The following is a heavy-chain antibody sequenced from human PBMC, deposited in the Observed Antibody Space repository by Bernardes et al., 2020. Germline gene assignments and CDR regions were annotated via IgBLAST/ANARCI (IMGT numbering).Heavy chain of an antibody. Sequence: GESLKISCKGSGYNFPNYWIGWVRRMPGKGLEWMGIIYPGDSTTRYSPSFEGQVTMSADKSISTAYLRWNSLKASDTAIYYCARLMMTTAQLNWFDPWGQGTPLTVSS. V-gene: IGHV5-51*01. CDR3: ARLMMTTAQLNWFDP. J-gene: IGHJ5*02. CDR2: IYPGDSTT. CDR1: GYNFPNYW. D-gene: IGHD4-4*01.